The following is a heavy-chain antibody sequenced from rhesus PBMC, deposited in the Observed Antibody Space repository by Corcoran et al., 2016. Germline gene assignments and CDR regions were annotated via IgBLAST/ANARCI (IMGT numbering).Heavy chain of an antibody. CDR1: GGSISSNY. V-gene: IGHV4-173*01. J-gene: IGHJ2*01. CDR3: ARDWAYNWNYGYFDL. CDR2: ISGSGGGT. D-gene: IGHD1-26*01. Sequence: QLQLQESGPGLVKPSETLSLTCAVSGGSISSNYWSWIRQPPGTGLEWIGRISGSGGGTDYNPSLKSGVTITTDKSKNQFSLKLSSVTAADTAVYYCARDWAYNWNYGYFDLWGPGTPITISS.